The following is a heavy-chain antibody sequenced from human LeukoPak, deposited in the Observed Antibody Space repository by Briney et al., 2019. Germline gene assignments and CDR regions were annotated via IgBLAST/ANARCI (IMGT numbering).Heavy chain of an antibody. J-gene: IGHJ4*02. V-gene: IGHV4-39*07. D-gene: IGHD2-15*01. Sequence: SETLSLTCTVSGGSISSSSYYWGWIRQPPGKGLEWIGSIYYSGSTYYNPSLKSRVTISVDTSKNQFSLKLSSVTAADTAVYYCARVFVGGNYYFDYWGQGTLVTVSS. CDR2: IYYSGST. CDR1: GGSISSSSYY. CDR3: ARVFVGGNYYFDY.